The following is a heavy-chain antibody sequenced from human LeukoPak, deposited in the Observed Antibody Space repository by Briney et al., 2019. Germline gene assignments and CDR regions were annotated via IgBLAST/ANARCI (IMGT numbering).Heavy chain of an antibody. CDR2: IYYSGST. J-gene: IGHJ4*02. D-gene: IGHD3-10*01. CDR1: GGSISSYY. Sequence: SETLSLTCTVSGGSISSYYWSWIRQPPGKGLEWIRYIYYSGSTNYNPSLKSRVTISVDTSKNQFSLKLSSVTAADTAVYYCARYLWFGELRYFDYWGQGTLVTVSS. V-gene: IGHV4-59*08. CDR3: ARYLWFGELRYFDY.